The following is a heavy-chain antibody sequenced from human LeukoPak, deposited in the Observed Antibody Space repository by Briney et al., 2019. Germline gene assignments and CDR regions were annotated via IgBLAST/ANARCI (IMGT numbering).Heavy chain of an antibody. D-gene: IGHD2-2*01. CDR2: IWYDGSNK. Sequence: GGSLRLSCAASGFTFSSYGMHWVRQAPGKGLEWVAVIWYDGSNKYYADSVKGRFTISRNNSKNTLYLQMNSLRAEDTAVYYCAKDRNPGYCSSTSCYPLGYFDYWGQGTLVTVSS. CDR1: GFTFSSYG. V-gene: IGHV3-30*02. CDR3: AKDRNPGYCSSTSCYPLGYFDY. J-gene: IGHJ4*02.